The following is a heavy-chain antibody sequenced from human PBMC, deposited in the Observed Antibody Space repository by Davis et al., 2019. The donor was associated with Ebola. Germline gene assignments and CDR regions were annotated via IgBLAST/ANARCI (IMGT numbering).Heavy chain of an antibody. CDR3: ARGLGIVLSLTATSDFDY. Sequence: ASVKVSCKASGYTFTSYGISWVRQAPGQGLEWMGWISAYNGNTNYAQKLQGRVTMTRDTSISTAYMELSRLRSDDTAVYYCARGLGIVLSLTATSDFDYWGQGTLVTVSS. D-gene: IGHD5-12*01. V-gene: IGHV1-18*04. CDR1: GYTFTSYG. J-gene: IGHJ4*02. CDR2: ISAYNGNT.